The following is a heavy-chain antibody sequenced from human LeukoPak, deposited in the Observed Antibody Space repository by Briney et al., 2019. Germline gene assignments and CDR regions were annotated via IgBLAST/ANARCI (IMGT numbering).Heavy chain of an antibody. CDR2: IYHSGNT. Sequence: SETLSLTCTASGVSINTYFWSWIRQPPGKGLEWIGFIYHSGNTNSNPSLKSRVTLSADTSKSQFSLELTSVTAADTAVYFCARGGMSTYYDSGGYFSYWGQGILVTVSS. D-gene: IGHD3-22*01. CDR3: ARGGMSTYYDSGGYFSY. CDR1: GVSINTYF. J-gene: IGHJ4*02. V-gene: IGHV4-59*01.